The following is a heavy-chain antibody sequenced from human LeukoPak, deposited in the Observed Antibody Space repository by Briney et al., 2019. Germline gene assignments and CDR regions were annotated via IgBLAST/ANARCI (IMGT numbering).Heavy chain of an antibody. V-gene: IGHV4-31*03. CDR1: GGSISSGGYY. CDR2: IYYSGST. CDR3: ARAGGLSLWFGELLPYYFDY. Sequence: SETLSLTCTVSGGSISSGGYYWSWIRQHPGKGLEWIGYIYYSGSTYYNPSLKSRVTISVDTSKNQFSLKLSSVTAADTAVYYCARAGGLSLWFGELLPYYFDYWGQGTLVTVSS. J-gene: IGHJ4*02. D-gene: IGHD3-10*01.